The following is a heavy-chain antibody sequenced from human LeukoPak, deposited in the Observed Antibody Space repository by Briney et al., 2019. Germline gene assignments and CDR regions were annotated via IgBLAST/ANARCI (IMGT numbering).Heavy chain of an antibody. CDR1: GGSFTDGDYY. D-gene: IGHD3-10*01. Sequence: SETLSVTCSISGGSFTDGDYYWTWIRQSPGRGLEWIGYIYYSGSTYYNPSLKSRVTISVDTSKNQFSLKLSSVTAADTAVYYCARAVRGALYFDYWGQGTLVTVS. J-gene: IGHJ4*02. V-gene: IGHV4-30-4*08. CDR2: IYYSGST. CDR3: ARAVRGALYFDY.